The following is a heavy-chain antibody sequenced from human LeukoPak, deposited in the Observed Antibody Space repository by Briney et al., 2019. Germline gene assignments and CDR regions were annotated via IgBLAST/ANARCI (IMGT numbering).Heavy chain of an antibody. CDR3: AKYPYYYDSSGYLDY. D-gene: IGHD3-22*01. CDR2: ISSSSSTI. J-gene: IGHJ4*02. CDR1: GFTFSSYS. V-gene: IGHV3-48*01. Sequence: GGSLRLSCAASGFTFSSYSMNWVRQAPGKGLEWVSYISSSSSTIYYADSVKGRFTISRDNSKNTLYLQMNSLRAEDTAVYYCAKYPYYYDSSGYLDYWGQGTLVTVSS.